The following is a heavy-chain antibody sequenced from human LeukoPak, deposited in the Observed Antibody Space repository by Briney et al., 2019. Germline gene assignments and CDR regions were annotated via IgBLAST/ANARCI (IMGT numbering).Heavy chain of an antibody. V-gene: IGHV3-21*01. D-gene: IGHD3-10*01. J-gene: IGHJ6*03. CDR1: GFTFSSYS. CDR2: ISSSSSYI. Sequence: GGSLRLSCAASGFTFSSYSMNWVRQAPGKGLEWVSSISSSSSYIYSADSVKGRFTISRDNAKNSLYLQMNSLRAEDTAVYYCARVVFAATRGPGSGSYNYYYYMDVWGKGTTVTVSS. CDR3: ARVVFAATRGPGSGSYNYYYYMDV.